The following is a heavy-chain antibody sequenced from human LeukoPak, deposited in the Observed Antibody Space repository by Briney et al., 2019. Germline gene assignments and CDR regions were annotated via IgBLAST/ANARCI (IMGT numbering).Heavy chain of an antibody. CDR2: ITAANGNT. CDR1: GYTFTAYA. D-gene: IGHD3-16*01. Sequence: ASVKVSCKASGYTFTAYAIHWVRRAPGQRLEWMGWITAANGNTKYSQKFQGRVTITRDTSASTAYMELSSLRSEDTAVYYCAREKGGRDYDNWLDPWGQGTLVTVPS. CDR3: AREKGGRDYDNWLDP. J-gene: IGHJ5*02. V-gene: IGHV1-3*01.